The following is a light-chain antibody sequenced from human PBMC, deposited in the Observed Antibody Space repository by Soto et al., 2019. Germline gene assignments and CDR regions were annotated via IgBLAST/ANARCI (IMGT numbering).Light chain of an antibody. V-gene: IGKV3-15*01. J-gene: IGKJ5*01. CDR1: QSVSSN. Sequence: VMTQSPATLSVSPGESATLSCRASQSVSSNLAWYQQRPGQAPRLLIYGASTRATGIPARFSGSGSGTEFTLTISSLQSEDFAVYYCQQYNNLPPITSCQVTLLAIK. CDR2: GAS. CDR3: QQYNNLPPIT.